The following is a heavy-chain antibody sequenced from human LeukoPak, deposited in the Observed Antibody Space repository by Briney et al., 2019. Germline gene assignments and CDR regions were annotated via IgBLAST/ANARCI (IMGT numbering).Heavy chain of an antibody. CDR2: IYYSGST. Sequence: SETLSLTCTVSGGSISSYYWSWIRQPPGKGLEWIGYIYYSGSTNYNPSLKSRVTISVDTSKNQLSLKLSSVTAADTAVYYCARTIAAAANWFDPWGQGTLVTVSS. CDR1: GGSISSYY. CDR3: ARTIAAAANWFDP. V-gene: IGHV4-59*08. D-gene: IGHD6-13*01. J-gene: IGHJ5*02.